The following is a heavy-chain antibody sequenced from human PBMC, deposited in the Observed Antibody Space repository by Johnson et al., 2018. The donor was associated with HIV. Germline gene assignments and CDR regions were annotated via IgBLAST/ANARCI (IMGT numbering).Heavy chain of an antibody. Sequence: QVQLVESGGGLVKPGGSLRLSCAASGFNFDDYGMSWIRQAPGKGLEWVSYISSGGSTIYYADSVKGRFTLSRDNAKKSLYLPMNSLRAEDTAVYYCASQYSGSYNGWKLFDIWGQGTMVIVSS. D-gene: IGHD1-26*01. CDR1: GFNFDDYG. CDR3: ASQYSGSYNGWKLFDI. V-gene: IGHV3-11*04. CDR2: ISSGGSTI. J-gene: IGHJ3*02.